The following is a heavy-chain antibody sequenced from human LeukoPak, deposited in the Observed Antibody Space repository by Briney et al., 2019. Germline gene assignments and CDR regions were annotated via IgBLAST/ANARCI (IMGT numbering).Heavy chain of an antibody. CDR3: ARGRGWVDY. J-gene: IGHJ4*02. V-gene: IGHV5-10-1*01. D-gene: IGHD6-19*01. CDR2: IDPVDSHT. Sequence: GESLRISCKGSGYTFTNNWITWVRQMPGRGLEWMGRIDPVDSHTDYNPSSQGHVTISVDKAINTVYLQWGSLEASDSAMYYCARGRGWVDYWGQGALVTVSS. CDR1: GYTFTNNW.